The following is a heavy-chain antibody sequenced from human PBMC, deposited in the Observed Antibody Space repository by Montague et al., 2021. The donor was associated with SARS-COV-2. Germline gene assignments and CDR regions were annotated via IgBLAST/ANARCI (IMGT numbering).Heavy chain of an antibody. Sequence: PALVKPTQTLTLTCTFSGFSLSTSGMCASWIRQPPGKALEWLALIDWDDDKYYSTSLKTRLTISKDTSKNQVVLTMTNMDPVDTATYYCARTYYEILTGYYGYDDWGQGTLVTVSS. CDR1: GFSLSTSGMC. CDR2: IDWDDDK. D-gene: IGHD3-9*01. J-gene: IGHJ4*02. CDR3: ARTYYEILTGYYGYDD. V-gene: IGHV2-70*01.